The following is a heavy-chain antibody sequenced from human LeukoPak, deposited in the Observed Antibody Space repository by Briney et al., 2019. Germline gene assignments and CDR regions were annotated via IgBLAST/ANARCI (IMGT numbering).Heavy chain of an antibody. J-gene: IGHJ6*02. CDR3: ARGGRFGEFNYYYYGMDV. V-gene: IGHV3-13*01. Sequence: GGSLRLSCAASGFTFSSYDMHWVRQATGKGLEWVSAIGTAGDTYYPGSVKGRFTISRENAKNSLYPQMNSLRAGDTAVYYCARGGRFGEFNYYYYGMDVWGQGTTVTVSS. CDR2: IGTAGDT. D-gene: IGHD3-10*01. CDR1: GFTFSSYD.